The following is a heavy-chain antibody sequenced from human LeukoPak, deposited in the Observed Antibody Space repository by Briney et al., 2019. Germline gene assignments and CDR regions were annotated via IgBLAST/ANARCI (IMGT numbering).Heavy chain of an antibody. V-gene: IGHV1-18*01. CDR2: ISPYNGNT. Sequence: ASVKVSCKASGYTFTSYGISWVRQAPGQGLEWMGWISPYNGNTNYAQKLQGRVTTTTATSTSPAYLELRSLRSDDTAVYYCASGGAHYYDSSDNTPDPTTPGAFDSWGQGTMVSVSS. CDR1: GYTFTSYG. J-gene: IGHJ3*02. CDR3: ASGGAHYYDSSDNTPDPTTPGAFDS. D-gene: IGHD3-22*01.